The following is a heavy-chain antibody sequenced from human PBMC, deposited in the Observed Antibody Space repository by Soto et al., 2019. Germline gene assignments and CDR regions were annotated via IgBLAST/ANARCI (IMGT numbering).Heavy chain of an antibody. J-gene: IGHJ4*02. D-gene: IGHD3-16*01. CDR3: ARMGGDPDY. CDR2: ISYDGSNK. Sequence: VRQAPGKGLEWVAVISYDGSNKYYADSVKGRFTISRDNSKNTLYLQMNSLRAEDAAVYYCARMGGDPDYWGQGTLVTVSS. V-gene: IGHV3-30-3*01.